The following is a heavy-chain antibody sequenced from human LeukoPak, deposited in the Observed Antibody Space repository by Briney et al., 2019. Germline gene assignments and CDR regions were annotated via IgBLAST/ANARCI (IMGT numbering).Heavy chain of an antibody. Sequence: GGSLRLSCAASEFDFSTHAMTWVRQARGKGLEWVSAISISGTKPYYADSVKGRFTISRDTSKNTLYLQMYSLRAEDTAVYYCATEIRPKDYWGQGTLVTVSS. J-gene: IGHJ4*02. V-gene: IGHV3-23*01. D-gene: IGHD4-17*01. CDR1: EFDFSTHA. CDR3: ATEIRPKDY. CDR2: ISISGTKP.